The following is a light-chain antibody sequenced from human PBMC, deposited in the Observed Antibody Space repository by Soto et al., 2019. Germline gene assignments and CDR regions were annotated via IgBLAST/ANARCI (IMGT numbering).Light chain of an antibody. CDR1: QSVSSSY. CDR2: GAS. J-gene: IGKJ1*01. CDR3: PQYGSSPRT. Sequence: EIVLPQSPGTLSLSPGERATLSCSASQSVSSSYLAWYQQKPGQAPRLLIYGASSRATGIPDRFSGSGSRTDFTLTISRLEPEDFAVYYCPQYGSSPRTFGQGTKVDIK. V-gene: IGKV3-20*01.